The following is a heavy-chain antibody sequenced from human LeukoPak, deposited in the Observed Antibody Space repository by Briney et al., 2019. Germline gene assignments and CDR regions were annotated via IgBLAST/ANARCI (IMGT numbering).Heavy chain of an antibody. CDR1: GFTFSSYT. CDR2: ISSSSSNI. V-gene: IGHV3-21*01. CDR3: ARSEITVAVFDS. Sequence: GGSLRLSCGASGFTFSSYTLNWVRQAPGKGLEWVSTISSSSSNIFYADSVKGRFTISRDNAKNSLYLQMSSLRAEDTAVYYCARSEITVAVFDSWGQGTLVTVSS. J-gene: IGHJ4*02. D-gene: IGHD6-19*01.